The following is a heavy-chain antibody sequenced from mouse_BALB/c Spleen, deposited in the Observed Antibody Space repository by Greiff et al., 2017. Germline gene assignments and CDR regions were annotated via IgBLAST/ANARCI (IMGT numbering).Heavy chain of an antibody. CDR3: ARRGGYDEAYAMDY. CDR1: GYTFTSYW. Sequence: QVQLKQPGAELVKPGASVKLSCKASGYTFTSYWMHWVKQRPGQGLEWIGEINPSNGRTNYNEKFKSKATLTVDKSSSTAYMQLSSLTSEDSAVYYCARRGGYDEAYAMDYWGQGTSVTVSS. CDR2: INPSNGRT. V-gene: IGHV1S81*02. D-gene: IGHD2-2*01. J-gene: IGHJ4*01.